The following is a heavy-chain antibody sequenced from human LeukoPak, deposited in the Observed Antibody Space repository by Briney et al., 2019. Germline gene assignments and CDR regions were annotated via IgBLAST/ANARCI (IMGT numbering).Heavy chain of an antibody. CDR2: MSYDGSNK. V-gene: IGHV3-30*04. J-gene: IGHJ4*02. D-gene: IGHD6-19*01. Sequence: GGSLRLSCAASGFTFSSYAMHWVRQAPGKGLERVAVMSYDGSNKYYADSVKGRFTISRDNSKNTLYLQMNSLRGEDTAVYYCARDRSLDYWGQGTLVTVSS. CDR1: GFTFSSYA. CDR3: ARDRSLDY.